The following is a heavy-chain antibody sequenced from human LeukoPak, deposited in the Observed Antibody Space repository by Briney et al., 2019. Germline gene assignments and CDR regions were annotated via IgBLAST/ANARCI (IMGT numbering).Heavy chain of an antibody. D-gene: IGHD4-17*01. CDR2: TNAGNGNT. Sequence: ASVKVSCKASGYTFTSYAMHWVRQAPGQRLEWMGWTNAGNGNTKYSQKFQGRVTITRDTSASTAYMELSSLRSEDTAVYYCARDPSGVLGDSMYYFDYWGQGTLVTVSS. J-gene: IGHJ4*02. V-gene: IGHV1-3*01. CDR3: ARDPSGVLGDSMYYFDY. CDR1: GYTFTSYA.